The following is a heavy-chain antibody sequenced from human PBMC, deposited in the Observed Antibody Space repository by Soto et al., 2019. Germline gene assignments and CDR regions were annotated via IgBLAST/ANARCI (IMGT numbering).Heavy chain of an antibody. CDR1: GFTFRNYG. Sequence: QVQLVESGGGVVQPGRSLRLSCAASGFTFRNYGIHWVRLAPGMGLEWVAGIRYDGSEGYYIYSVKGRFNISRDNFRRKVFLQMTSLRAEDTAVYYCARGVTNGSYFDYWGQGTLVTVSS. CDR3: ARGVTNGSYFDY. J-gene: IGHJ4*02. V-gene: IGHV3-33*01. D-gene: IGHD2-8*01. CDR2: IRYDGSEG.